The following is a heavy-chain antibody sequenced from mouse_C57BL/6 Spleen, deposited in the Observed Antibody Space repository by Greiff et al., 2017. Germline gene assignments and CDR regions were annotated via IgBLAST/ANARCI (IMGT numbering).Heavy chain of an antibody. Sequence: ESGPGLVKPSQSLSLTCSVTGYSITSGYYWNWIRQFPGNKLEWMGYISYDGSNNYNPSLKNRISITRYTSKNQFFLKLNSVTTEDTATYYCARGGSNAFAYWGQGTLVTVSA. CDR1: GYSITSGYY. CDR2: ISYDGSN. V-gene: IGHV3-6*01. D-gene: IGHD2-5*01. J-gene: IGHJ3*01. CDR3: ARGGSNAFAY.